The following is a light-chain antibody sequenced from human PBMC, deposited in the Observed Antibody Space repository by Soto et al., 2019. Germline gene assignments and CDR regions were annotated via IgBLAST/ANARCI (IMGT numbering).Light chain of an antibody. V-gene: IGKV3-15*01. Sequence: EIVMTQSPATLSVSPGERATLSCGASQSVSSKLAWYQQKPGQAPRLLIYGASTRATGIPARFSGSGSGTDFTLTISSLQSEDFAVYYCQQYNNWPQTFGQGTKVEIK. CDR3: QQYNNWPQT. CDR2: GAS. J-gene: IGKJ1*01. CDR1: QSVSSK.